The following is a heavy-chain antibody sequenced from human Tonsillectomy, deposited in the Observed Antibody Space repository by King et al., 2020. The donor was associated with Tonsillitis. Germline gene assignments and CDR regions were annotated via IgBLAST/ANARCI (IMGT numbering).Heavy chain of an antibody. CDR2: IKSKTDGGTT. V-gene: IGHV3-15*01. Sequence: GQLVQSGGGLVKPGGSLRLSCAASGFTFSNAWMSWVRRAPGKGLEWVGRIKSKTDGGTTDYAAPVKGRFSISRDDSKNTLYLQMNSLKTEDTAVYYCTTDQITPYGMDVWGQGTTVTVSS. CDR1: GFTFSNAW. D-gene: IGHD3-16*01. CDR3: TTDQITPYGMDV. J-gene: IGHJ6*02.